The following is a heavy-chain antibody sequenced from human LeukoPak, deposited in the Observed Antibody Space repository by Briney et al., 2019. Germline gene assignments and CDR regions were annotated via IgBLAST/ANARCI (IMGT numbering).Heavy chain of an antibody. J-gene: IGHJ5*02. D-gene: IGHD5-18*01. CDR3: ARDPRTAMSSGGSLSWFDP. CDR2: ISYDGSNK. Sequence: GRSLRLSCAASGFTFSSYAMHWVRQAPGKGLEWVAVISYDGSNKYYADSVKGRFTVSRDNSKNTLYLQMNSLRAEDTAVYYCARDPRTAMSSGGSLSWFDPWGQGTLVTVSS. V-gene: IGHV3-30-3*01. CDR1: GFTFSSYA.